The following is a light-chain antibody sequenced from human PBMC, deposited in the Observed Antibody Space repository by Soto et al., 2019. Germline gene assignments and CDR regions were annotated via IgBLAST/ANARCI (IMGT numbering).Light chain of an antibody. J-gene: IGKJ4*01. CDR3: RQSSSTTQT. V-gene: IGKV1-39*01. CDR2: TTS. CDR1: QTIRNF. Sequence: DIQMTQSPSTLSASVGDRVTITCRASQTIRNFLNWYQQKRGTAPRLVIHTTSSLQSGVLARFSGSGAGPDCTRTISSLQPEDVSTDYCRQSSSTTQTFGGGTKVDI.